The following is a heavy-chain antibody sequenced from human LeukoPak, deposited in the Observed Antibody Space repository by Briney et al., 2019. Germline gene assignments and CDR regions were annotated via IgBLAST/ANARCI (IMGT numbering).Heavy chain of an antibody. D-gene: IGHD5/OR15-5a*01. V-gene: IGHV3-53*01. CDR3: AKTRSTNPDDAFDI. CDR2: LYTDGKT. Sequence: PGGPLRLSCAASGFTVSRKYMAWVRQAPGKGLEWVSTLYTDGKTYYTDSVEGRFTISRDEFQNTLDLQMNFLRAEGTAVYYCAKTRSTNPDDAFDIWGHGTLVTVSS. J-gene: IGHJ3*02. CDR1: GFTVSRKY.